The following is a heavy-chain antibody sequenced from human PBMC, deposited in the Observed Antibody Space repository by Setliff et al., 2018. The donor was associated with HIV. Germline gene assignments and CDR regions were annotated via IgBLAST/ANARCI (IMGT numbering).Heavy chain of an antibody. CDR2: IYPCDSDT. J-gene: IGHJ3*02. CDR3: ARRRNDYYDSSGYHYGDAFDI. CDR1: GYSFTSYW. Sequence: GESLKISCKGSGYSFTSYWIGWVRQMPGKGLEWMGIIYPCDSDTRYSPSFQGQVTISADKSISTAYLQWSSLKASDTAMYYCARRRNDYYDSSGYHYGDAFDIWGQGTMVTVSS. V-gene: IGHV5-51*01. D-gene: IGHD3-22*01.